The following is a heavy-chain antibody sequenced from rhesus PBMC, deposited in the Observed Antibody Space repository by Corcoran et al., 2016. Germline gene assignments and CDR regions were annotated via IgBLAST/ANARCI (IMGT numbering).Heavy chain of an antibody. CDR1: GFTFSSYG. D-gene: IGHD3-34*01. V-gene: IGHV3-54*02. CDR3: ARGRVIRHFDY. Sequence: EVQLVESGGGLVQPGGSLRLSCAASGFTFSSYGMHWVRQAPGKGLEWVAVISYDGSKKYYADSLKDRFTISRDNSKNMLYLQMNNLKVEDTAVYYCARGRVIRHFDYWGQGVLVTVSS. CDR2: ISYDGSKK. J-gene: IGHJ4*01.